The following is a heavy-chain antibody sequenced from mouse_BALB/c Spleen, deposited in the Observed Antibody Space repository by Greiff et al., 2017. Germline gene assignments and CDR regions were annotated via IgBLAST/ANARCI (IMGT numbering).Heavy chain of an antibody. CDR2: INPSNGGT. V-gene: IGHV1S81*02. Sequence: QVQLQQSGAELVKPGASVKLSCKASGYTFTSYYMYWVKQRPGQGLEWIGEINPSNGGTNFNEKFKSKATLTVDKSSSTAYMQLSSLTSEDSAVYYCTRDGTTATLRLAYWGQGTLVTVSA. CDR1: GYTFTSYY. D-gene: IGHD1-2*01. CDR3: TRDGTTATLRLAY. J-gene: IGHJ3*01.